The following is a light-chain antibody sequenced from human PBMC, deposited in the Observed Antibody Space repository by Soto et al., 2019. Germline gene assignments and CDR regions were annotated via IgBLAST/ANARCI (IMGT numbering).Light chain of an antibody. CDR2: YAS. J-gene: IGKJ1*01. CDR1: QTISGW. V-gene: IGKV1-5*01. CDR3: QQYNSYSQ. Sequence: QITQSPSTLSASVGDTVTITCRASQTISGWLAWYQQRPGKAPNLLIFYASTLESGVPSRFSGSGSGTEFTLTISSLQPDDFATYYCQQYNSYSQFGQGTKVDIK.